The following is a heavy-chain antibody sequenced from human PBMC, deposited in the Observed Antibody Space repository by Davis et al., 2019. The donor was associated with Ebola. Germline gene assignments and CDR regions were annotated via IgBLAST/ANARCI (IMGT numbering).Heavy chain of an antibody. J-gene: IGHJ4*02. CDR2: INTSDGFT. CDR3: GKGKLEELDS. V-gene: IGHV1-46*01. Sequence: ASVKVSCKASGYRLISYYMHWARQATGHGLEWMGTINTSDGFTSYAQEFQGRVTMTRDTSTSTVYMDLRSLRSEDTAVYYCGKGKLEELDSWGQGTLVTVSS. D-gene: IGHD1/OR15-1a*01. CDR1: GYRLISYY.